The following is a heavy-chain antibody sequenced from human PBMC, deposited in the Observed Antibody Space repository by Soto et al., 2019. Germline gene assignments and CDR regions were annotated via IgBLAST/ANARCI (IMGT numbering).Heavy chain of an antibody. J-gene: IGHJ4*02. CDR3: AREGSHSAYNFAHGIQLWSFDF. V-gene: IGHV4-4*07. CDR1: GGSINTFY. D-gene: IGHD5-12*01. CDR2: IFSSGST. Sequence: SETLSLTCTVSGGSINTFYWSWVRQPAGKGLEWIGRIFSSGSTSFNPSLESRVAMSVDTSKNHFSLNLSSVTAADMAVYYCAREGSHSAYNFAHGIQLWSFDFWGQGALVTVSS.